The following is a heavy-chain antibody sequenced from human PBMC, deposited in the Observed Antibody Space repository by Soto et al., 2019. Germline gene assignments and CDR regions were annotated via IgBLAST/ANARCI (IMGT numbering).Heavy chain of an antibody. CDR3: TTDGGVTAYPLFWA. CDR2: LKSRRDGGAS. CDR1: GITFTNAW. Sequence: PGGSLRLSCATSGITFTNAWMGWVRQAPGKGLEWIGRLKSRRDGGASDFAAPVKGRFSISKDESKNTLYLQMNSLKTEDTAVYYCTTDGGVTAYPLFWAWGQGTVVTVYS. D-gene: IGHD2-21*02. J-gene: IGHJ5*02. V-gene: IGHV3-15*01.